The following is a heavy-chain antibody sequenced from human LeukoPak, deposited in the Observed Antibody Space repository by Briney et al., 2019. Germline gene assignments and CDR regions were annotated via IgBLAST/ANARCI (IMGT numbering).Heavy chain of an antibody. CDR2: ISAYNDNT. CDR1: GYTFTSYG. Sequence: EASVKVSCKASGYTFTSYGISWVRQAPGQGLEWMGWISAYNDNTNYAQKLQGRVTMTTDTSASTAYMELRSLRSDDTAVYYCARVPSITMIVVVITIPDYWGQGTLVTVSS. V-gene: IGHV1-18*01. D-gene: IGHD3-22*01. J-gene: IGHJ4*02. CDR3: ARVPSITMIVVVITIPDY.